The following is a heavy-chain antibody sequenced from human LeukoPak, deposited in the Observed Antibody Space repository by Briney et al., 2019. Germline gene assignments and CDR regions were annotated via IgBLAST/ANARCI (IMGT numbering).Heavy chain of an antibody. CDR1: GFTFSSYA. J-gene: IGHJ6*02. D-gene: IGHD2-15*01. V-gene: IGHV3-30*04. CDR2: ISYDGSNK. Sequence: GGSLRLSCAASGFTFSSYAMHWVRQAPGKGLDWVAVISYDGSNKYYADSVKGRFTFSRDNSKNTLYLQMNSLRTEDTAVYYCARDRYCSGGGCPDYYYGMDVWGQGTTVTVSS. CDR3: ARDRYCSGGGCPDYYYGMDV.